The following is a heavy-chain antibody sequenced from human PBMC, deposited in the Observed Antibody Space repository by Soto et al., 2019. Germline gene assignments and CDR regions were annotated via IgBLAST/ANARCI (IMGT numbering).Heavy chain of an antibody. CDR3: ARGGDGHNFGAVY. V-gene: IGHV1-69*01. D-gene: IGHD2-21*01. CDR2: IIPKLGSA. J-gene: IGHJ4*02. CDR1: GGGNLRGYR. Sequence: QVQLVQSGAEVKEPGSSVKVSCKASGGGNLRGYRTTWVRRAPGQGLEWMGGIIPKLGSANYAQNFQGRVTVTADESTNTVYMELRSLRSDDTAVYYCARGGDGHNFGAVYWGQGTPVTVSS.